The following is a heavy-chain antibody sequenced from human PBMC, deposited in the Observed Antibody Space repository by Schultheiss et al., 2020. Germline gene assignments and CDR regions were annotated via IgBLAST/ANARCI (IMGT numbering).Heavy chain of an antibody. V-gene: IGHV3-30-3*01. CDR3: APPRDTIFGVVIPDY. D-gene: IGHD3-3*01. Sequence: GGSLRLSCAASGFTFSSYAMHWVRQAPGKGLEWVAVISYDGSNKYYADSVKGRFTISRDNAKNSLYLQMNSLRAEDTAVYYCAPPRDTIFGVVIPDYWGQGTLVTVSS. CDR1: GFTFSSYA. J-gene: IGHJ4*02. CDR2: ISYDGSNK.